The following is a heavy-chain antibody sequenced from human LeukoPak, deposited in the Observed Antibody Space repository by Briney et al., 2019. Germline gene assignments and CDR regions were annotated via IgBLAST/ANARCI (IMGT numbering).Heavy chain of an antibody. D-gene: IGHD1-26*01. CDR2: VYYSGST. Sequence: SETLSLTCAVSGGSISSTSYYWGWIRQPPEKGLEWIGSVYYSGSTYYSPSLKSRVTISVDTSKNQFSLKLNSVTAADTAVYYCVRRTSGSYSDYWGQGTLVTVSS. CDR3: VRRTSGSYSDY. J-gene: IGHJ4*02. CDR1: GGSISSTSYY. V-gene: IGHV4-39*01.